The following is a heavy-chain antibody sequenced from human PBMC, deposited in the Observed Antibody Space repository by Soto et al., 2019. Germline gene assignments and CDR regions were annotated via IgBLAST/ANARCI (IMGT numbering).Heavy chain of an antibody. J-gene: IGHJ4*02. CDR1: GFSLTTDRLA. CDR3: AHAYDGRSLY. V-gene: IGHV2-5*02. Sequence: QITLKESGPTLVKPTQTPMLSCTFSGFSLTTDRLAEGWIRQPPGEALEWLAVINWDDSKTYRPSPESRLTTTKATSKTQLALTMSHSASLDTAMNFCAHAYDGRSLYLGQGPLVSFSS. CDR2: INWDDSK. D-gene: IGHD3-22*01.